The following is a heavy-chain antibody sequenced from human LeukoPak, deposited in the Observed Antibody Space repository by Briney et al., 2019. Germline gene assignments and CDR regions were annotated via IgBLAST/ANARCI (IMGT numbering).Heavy chain of an antibody. CDR3: ARVGACSGGSCYRGSFDY. D-gene: IGHD2-15*01. CDR1: GYTFTSYY. Sequence: ASVKVSCKASGYTFTSYYMHWVRQAPGQGLEWMGWINPNSGGTNYAQKFQGRVTMTRDTSISTAYMELSRLRSDDTAVYYCARVGACSGGSCYRGSFDYWGQGTLVTVSS. V-gene: IGHV1-2*02. J-gene: IGHJ4*02. CDR2: INPNSGGT.